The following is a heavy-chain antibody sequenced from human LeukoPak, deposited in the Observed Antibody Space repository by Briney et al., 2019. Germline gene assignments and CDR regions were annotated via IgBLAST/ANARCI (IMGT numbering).Heavy chain of an antibody. CDR1: GGTFSSYA. Sequence: SVKVSCKASGGTFSSYAISWVRQAPGQGLEWMGRIIPILGIANYAQKFQGRVTITRDTSTSTVYMELSSLRSGDTAMYHCATNDLDVWGQGTMVTVSA. J-gene: IGHJ3*01. CDR3: ATNDLDV. V-gene: IGHV1-69*04. D-gene: IGHD2-8*01. CDR2: IIPILGIA.